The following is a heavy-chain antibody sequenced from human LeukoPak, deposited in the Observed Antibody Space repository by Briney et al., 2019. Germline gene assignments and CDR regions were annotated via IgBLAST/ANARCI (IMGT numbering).Heavy chain of an antibody. Sequence: SETLSLTCAVYGGSFSGYYWSWIRQPPGKGLEWIGEINHSGSTNYNPSLKSRVTISEDTSKNQFSLKLSSVTAADTAVYYCARTRTDLTGYYYYYGMDVWGQGTTVTVSS. CDR2: INHSGST. V-gene: IGHV4-34*01. D-gene: IGHD3-9*01. CDR3: ARTRTDLTGYYYYYGMDV. J-gene: IGHJ6*02. CDR1: GGSFSGYY.